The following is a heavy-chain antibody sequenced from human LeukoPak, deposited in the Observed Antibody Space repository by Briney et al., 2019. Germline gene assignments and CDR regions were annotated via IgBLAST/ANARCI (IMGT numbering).Heavy chain of an antibody. D-gene: IGHD6-6*01. V-gene: IGHV3-33*01. Sequence: GRSLRLSCAASGFTFSSYGMHWVRQAPGKGLEWVAGIWYDGSNKYYADSVKGRFTISRDNSKNTLYLQMNSLRAEGTAVYYCARKTSIAARPALFHYYMDVWGKGTTVTVSS. CDR3: ARKTSIAARPALFHYYMDV. CDR2: IWYDGSNK. CDR1: GFTFSSYG. J-gene: IGHJ6*03.